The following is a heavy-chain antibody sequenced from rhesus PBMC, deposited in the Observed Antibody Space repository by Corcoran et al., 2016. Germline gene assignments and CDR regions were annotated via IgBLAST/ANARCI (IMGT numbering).Heavy chain of an antibody. Sequence: EVQLVETGGGLVQPGGSLKLSCAASGFTFRSYGMSWVRQAPGKGLEWVSAIKGGGGSTYYAHSVNGRFTSSKDNSKNTLSLQMDSLRAEDTAVYYCAKYRFDYWGQGVLVTVSS. V-gene: IGHV3S5*01. J-gene: IGHJ4*01. D-gene: IGHD1-1*01. CDR1: GFTFRSYG. CDR3: AKYRFDY. CDR2: IKGGGGST.